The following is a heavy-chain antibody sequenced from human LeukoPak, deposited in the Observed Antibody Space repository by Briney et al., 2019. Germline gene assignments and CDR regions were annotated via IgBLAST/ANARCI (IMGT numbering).Heavy chain of an antibody. Sequence: SETLSLTCTVTGGSISSYYWSWIRQPPGKGLEWIGYIYYSGSTNYNPSLKSRVTISVDTSKNQFSLKLSSVTAADTAVYYCARIAVAVNWFDPWGQGTLVTVSS. D-gene: IGHD6-19*01. CDR3: ARIAVAVNWFDP. CDR1: GGSISSYY. CDR2: IYYSGST. V-gene: IGHV4-59*01. J-gene: IGHJ5*02.